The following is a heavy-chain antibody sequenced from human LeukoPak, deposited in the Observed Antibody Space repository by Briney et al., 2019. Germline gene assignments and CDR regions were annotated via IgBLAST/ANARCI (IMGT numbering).Heavy chain of an antibody. J-gene: IGHJ5*02. D-gene: IGHD6-19*01. CDR3: GRDQAGGFDP. V-gene: IGHV1-69*05. Sequence: VASVKVSCKASGGTFSSYAISWVRQAPGQGLEWMGGIIPIFGTANYAQKFQGRVTITTDESTSTAYMELSSLRSEDTAVYYCGRDQAGGFDPWGQGTLVTVSS. CDR2: IIPIFGTA. CDR1: GGTFSSYA.